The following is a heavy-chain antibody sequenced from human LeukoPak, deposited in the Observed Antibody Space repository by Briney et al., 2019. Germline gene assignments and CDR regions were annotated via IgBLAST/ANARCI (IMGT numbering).Heavy chain of an antibody. CDR2: INHSGST. J-gene: IGHJ4*02. CDR3: ARDRNYYDSSGYYQSFDY. CDR1: GGSFSGYY. Sequence: SETLSLTCAVYGGSFSGYYWRWIRQPPGKGLEWIGEINHSGSTNYNPSLKSRVTISVDTSKNQFSLKLSSVTAADTAVYCCARDRNYYDSSGYYQSFDYWGQGTLVTVSS. V-gene: IGHV4-34*01. D-gene: IGHD3-22*01.